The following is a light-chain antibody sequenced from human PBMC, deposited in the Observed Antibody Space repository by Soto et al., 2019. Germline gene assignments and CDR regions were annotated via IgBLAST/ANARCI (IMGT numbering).Light chain of an antibody. CDR3: SSYAGNNNYV. Sequence: QSALTQPPSASGSPGQSVTFSCTGTSRDIGDYNNVSRYHQHPATAPKLMIYEVTKRPSGVPDRFSGSKSGNTASLTVSGLQAEDEADYYCSSYAGNNNYVCGTGTKVTVL. CDR1: SRDIGDYNN. V-gene: IGLV2-8*01. CDR2: EVT. J-gene: IGLJ1*01.